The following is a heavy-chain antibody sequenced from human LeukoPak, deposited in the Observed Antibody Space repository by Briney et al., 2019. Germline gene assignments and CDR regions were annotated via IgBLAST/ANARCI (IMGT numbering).Heavy chain of an antibody. CDR3: ARAVGATHYYYNMDV. V-gene: IGHV1-8*03. J-gene: IGHJ6*03. D-gene: IGHD1-26*01. Sequence: ASVKVSCKASGYTFTSYDINWVRQATGQGLEWMGWMNPNSGNTGYAQKFQGRVTITRNTSISTAYMELSSLRSEDTAVYYCARAVGATHYYYNMDVWGKGTTVTVSS. CDR2: MNPNSGNT. CDR1: GYTFTSYD.